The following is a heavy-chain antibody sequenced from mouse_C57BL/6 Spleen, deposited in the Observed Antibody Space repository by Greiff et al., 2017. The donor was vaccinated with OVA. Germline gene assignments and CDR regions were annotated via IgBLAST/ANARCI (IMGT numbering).Heavy chain of an antibody. J-gene: IGHJ2*01. Sequence: QVHVKQSGAELVRPGASVKLSCKASGYTFTDYYINWVKQRPGQGLEWIARIYPGSGNTYYNEKFKGKATLTAEKSSSTAYMQLSSLTSEDSAVYFCARLGTPVVATGFDYWGQGTTLTVSS. V-gene: IGHV1-76*01. CDR3: ARLGTPVVATGFDY. CDR1: GYTFTDYY. CDR2: IYPGSGNT. D-gene: IGHD1-1*01.